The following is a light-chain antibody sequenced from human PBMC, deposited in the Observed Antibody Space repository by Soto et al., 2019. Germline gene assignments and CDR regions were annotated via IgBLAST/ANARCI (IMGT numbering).Light chain of an antibody. CDR3: QQYNNWPRT. J-gene: IGKJ1*01. V-gene: IGKV3-15*01. CDR2: NTY. CDR1: QSIGNS. Sequence: EIVMTQSPATLSVSPGERATLSCRASQSIGNSLAWYQQRPGQPPRLLIYNTYTRATDVPASFSGSGSGTEFSLTITSRLSEDVAVFYCQQYNNWPRTFGQGTRVEIQ.